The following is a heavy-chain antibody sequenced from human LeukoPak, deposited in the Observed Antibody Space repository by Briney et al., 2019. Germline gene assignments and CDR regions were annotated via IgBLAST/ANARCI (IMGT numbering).Heavy chain of an antibody. CDR3: ARDRRGDYYDSSGYHPLDY. J-gene: IGHJ4*02. CDR1: GFTFSSYG. D-gene: IGHD3-22*01. V-gene: IGHV3-23*01. CDR2: ISGSGGST. Sequence: GGSLRLSCAASGFTFSSYGMSWVRQAPGKGLEWVSAISGSGGSTYYADSVKGRFTISRDNSKNTLYLQMNSLRAEDTAVYYCARDRRGDYYDSSGYHPLDYWGQGTLVTVSS.